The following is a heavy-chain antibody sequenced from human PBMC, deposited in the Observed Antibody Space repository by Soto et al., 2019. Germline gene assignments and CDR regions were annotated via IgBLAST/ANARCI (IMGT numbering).Heavy chain of an antibody. J-gene: IGHJ6*02. D-gene: IGHD3-3*01. CDR3: ARVGSYYDFWSGYKRSYYYGMDV. V-gene: IGHV4-59*01. CDR1: GGSISSYY. Sequence: QVQLQESGPGLVKPSETLSLTCTVSGGSISSYYWSWIRQPPGKGLEWIGYIYYSGSTNYNPSLKSRVTISVDTSKNQFSLKLSSVTAADTAVYYCARVGSYYDFWSGYKRSYYYGMDVWGQGTTVTVSS. CDR2: IYYSGST.